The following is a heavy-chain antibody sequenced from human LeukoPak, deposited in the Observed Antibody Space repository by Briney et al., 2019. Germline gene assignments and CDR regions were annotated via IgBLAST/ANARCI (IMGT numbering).Heavy chain of an antibody. V-gene: IGHV4-30-2*01. D-gene: IGHD3-9*01. J-gene: IGHJ4*02. CDR3: ARGPRGLRYFDWLTPFDY. Sequence: PSETLSLTCTVSGGSISSGGYYWSWIRQPPGKGLEWIGYIYHSGSTYYNPSLKSRVTISVDRSKNQFSLKLSSVTAADTAVYYCARGPRGLRYFDWLTPFDYWGQGTLVTVSS. CDR2: IYHSGST. CDR1: GGSISSGGYY.